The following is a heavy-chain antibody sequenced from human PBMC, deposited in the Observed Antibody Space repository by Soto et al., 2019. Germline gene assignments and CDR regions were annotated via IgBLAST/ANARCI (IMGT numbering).Heavy chain of an antibody. V-gene: IGHV4-39*01. CDR1: GGSISSSSYY. J-gene: IGHJ5*02. D-gene: IGHD4-17*01. Sequence: QLQLQESGPGLVKPSETLSLTCTVSGGSISSSSYYWGWIRQPPGKGLEWIGSIYYSGNTYYNPSLKRRVTISVDTSKNQFSLKLSSVTAADTAVYYCARVDYGDYNWFDPWGQGTLVIVSS. CDR3: ARVDYGDYNWFDP. CDR2: IYYSGNT.